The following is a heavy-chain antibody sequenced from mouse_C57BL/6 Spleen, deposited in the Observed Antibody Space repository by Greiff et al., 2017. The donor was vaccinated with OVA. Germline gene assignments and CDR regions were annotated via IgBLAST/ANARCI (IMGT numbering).Heavy chain of an antibody. D-gene: IGHD2-5*01. CDR3: ARHPYYSNYEGRAMDY. V-gene: IGHV1-42*01. CDR1: GYSFTGYY. Sequence: VQLQQSGPELVKPGASVKISCKASGYSFTGYYMNWVKQSPEKSLEWIGEINPSTGGTTYNQKFKAKATLTVDKSSSTAYMQLKSLTSEDSAVYYCARHPYYSNYEGRAMDYWGQGTSVTVSS. J-gene: IGHJ4*01. CDR2: INPSTGGT.